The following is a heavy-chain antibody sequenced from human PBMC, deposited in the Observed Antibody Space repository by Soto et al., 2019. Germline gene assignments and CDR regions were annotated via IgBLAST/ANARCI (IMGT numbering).Heavy chain of an antibody. CDR2: IYYSGST. V-gene: IGHV4-31*03. D-gene: IGHD3-22*01. J-gene: IGHJ6*02. CDR1: GGSISSGGYY. Sequence: SETLSLTCTVSGGSISSGGYYWSWIRQHPGKGLEWIGYIYYSGSTYYNPSLKSRVTISVDTSKNQFSLKLSSVTAADTAVYYCARVNYYDSSGYNYYYYYGMDVWGQGTTVTVSS. CDR3: ARVNYYDSSGYNYYYYYGMDV.